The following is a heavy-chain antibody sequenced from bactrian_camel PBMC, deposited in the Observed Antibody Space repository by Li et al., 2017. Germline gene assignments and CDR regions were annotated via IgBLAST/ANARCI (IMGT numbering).Heavy chain of an antibody. J-gene: IGHJ4*01. V-gene: IGHV3S53*01. D-gene: IGHD2*01. CDR1: RYTFSPYC. CDR3: AADYSTWVGCRSVSESAAFTY. CDR2: LDSDGST. Sequence: HVQLVESGGGSVQAGGSQRLSCAASRYTFSPYCMGWFRQAPGKEREGVAVLDSDGSTIYADSVKGRFTISLDDAKSTVVLQMNYLKLEDTAMYYCAADYSTWVGCRSVSESAAFTYWGQGTQVTVS.